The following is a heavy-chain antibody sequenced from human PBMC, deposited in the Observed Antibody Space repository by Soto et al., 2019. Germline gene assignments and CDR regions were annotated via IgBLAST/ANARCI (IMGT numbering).Heavy chain of an antibody. CDR1: GGSISSGVYY. Sequence: QVQRQESGPGLVKPSQTLSLTCTVSGGSISSGVYYGNWLRQHPRKGLEWLGYISYRGSPYYNQSRKRRLTMSLDTSKNHFSWRLSSGTAADTAVYYCVRGTLPRDSSWYCWGPRTLVNVSS. V-gene: IGHV4-31*03. CDR2: ISYRGSP. D-gene: IGHD6-13*01. J-gene: IGHJ4*02. CDR3: VRGTLPRDSSWYC.